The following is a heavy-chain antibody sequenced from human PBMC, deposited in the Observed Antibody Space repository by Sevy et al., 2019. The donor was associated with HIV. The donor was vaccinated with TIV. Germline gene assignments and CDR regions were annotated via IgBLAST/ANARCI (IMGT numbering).Heavy chain of an antibody. Sequence: GGSLRLSCAASGFTFSSYAMHWVRQAPGKGLEWVSAISGSGGSTYYADSVKGRFTISRDNSKNTLYLQMNSLRAEDTAVYYCAKGASITMIVVVILGGDAFDIWGQGTMVTVSS. CDR2: ISGSGGST. J-gene: IGHJ3*02. V-gene: IGHV3-23*01. CDR3: AKGASITMIVVVILGGDAFDI. CDR1: GFTFSSYA. D-gene: IGHD3-22*01.